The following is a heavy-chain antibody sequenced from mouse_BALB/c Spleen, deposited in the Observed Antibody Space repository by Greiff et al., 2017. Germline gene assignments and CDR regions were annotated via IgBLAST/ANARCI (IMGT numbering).Heavy chain of an antibody. V-gene: IGHV1-9*01. CDR3: ARPDY. CDR1: GYTFSSYW. CDR2: ILPGSGST. Sequence: QVHVKQSGAELVRPGASVTLSCKATGYTFSSYWIEWVKQRPGHGLEWIGEILPGSGSTNYNEKFKGKATFTADTSSNTAYMQLSSLTSEDSAVYYCARPDYWGQGTTLTVSS. J-gene: IGHJ2*01.